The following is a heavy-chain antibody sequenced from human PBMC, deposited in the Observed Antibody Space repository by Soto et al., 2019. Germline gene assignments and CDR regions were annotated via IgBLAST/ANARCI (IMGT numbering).Heavy chain of an antibody. CDR2: ISYDGSNK. Sequence: SLRLSCAASGFTFSSYGMHWVRQAPGKGLEWVAVISYDGSNKYYADSVKGRFTISRDNSKNTLYLQMNSLRAEDTAVYYCAKDGYNSGTIDYWGQGTLVTVSS. D-gene: IGHD5-12*01. CDR3: AKDGYNSGTIDY. CDR1: GFTFSSYG. V-gene: IGHV3-30*18. J-gene: IGHJ4*02.